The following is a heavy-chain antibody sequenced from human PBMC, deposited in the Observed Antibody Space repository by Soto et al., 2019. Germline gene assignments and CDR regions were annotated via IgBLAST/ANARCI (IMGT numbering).Heavy chain of an antibody. CDR3: ARDRDWNYAGNFDY. CDR1: GFTFSTYW. D-gene: IGHD1-7*01. Sequence: EVQLVESGGGLVQPGGPLRLSCAASGFTFSTYWMTWVRQAPGKGLEWVANIKQDGSEKYYVDSVKGRFTISRDNAKNSLNLQMNSLRVEDTAVYYCARDRDWNYAGNFDYWGQGTLVTVSS. CDR2: IKQDGSEK. J-gene: IGHJ4*02. V-gene: IGHV3-7*03.